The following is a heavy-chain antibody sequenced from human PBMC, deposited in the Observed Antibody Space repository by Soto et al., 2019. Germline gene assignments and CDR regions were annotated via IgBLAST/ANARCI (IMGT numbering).Heavy chain of an antibody. J-gene: IGHJ3*02. CDR2: IWFDGSDK. V-gene: IGHV3-33*01. D-gene: IGHD2-15*01. CDR3: ARLYCSASGCYSVGAFDI. CDR1: GFTFSSYG. Sequence: HPGGSLRLSCAASGFTFSSYGMHWVRQAPGKGLEWVALIWFDGSDKYYTESVKGRFTISRDNSKSTLYLQMNSLRAEDTAVYYCARLYCSASGCYSVGAFDIRGQGTMVTVSS.